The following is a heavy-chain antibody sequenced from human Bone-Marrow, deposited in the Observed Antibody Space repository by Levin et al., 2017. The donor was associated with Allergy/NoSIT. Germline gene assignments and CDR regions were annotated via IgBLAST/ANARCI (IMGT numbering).Heavy chain of an antibody. J-gene: IGHJ6*02. CDR2: ITTGSNYK. CDR3: ARIHPLTGTPHFSYQVGMDV. Sequence: GGSLRLSCEASGFDFHIYIMNWVRQAPGKGLEWLSSITTGSNYKYYVDSVRGRFVISRDNGRNSLYLQMNSLRAEDTAVYYCARIHPLTGTPHFSYQVGMDVWGPGTTVTVSS. V-gene: IGHV3-21*01. D-gene: IGHD1/OR15-1a*01. CDR1: GFDFHIYI.